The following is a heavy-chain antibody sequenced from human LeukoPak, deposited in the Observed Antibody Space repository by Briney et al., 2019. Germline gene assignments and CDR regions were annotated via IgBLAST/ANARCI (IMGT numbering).Heavy chain of an antibody. D-gene: IGHD6-6*01. Sequence: PSETLSLTCTVSGGSISSYYWSWIRQPPGKGLEWIGYIYYSGSTNYNPSLKSRVTISVDTSKNQFSLKLSSVTAADTAVYYCATDSSSSVYYYYGMDVWGQGSTVTVSS. CDR3: ATDSSSSVYYYYGMDV. J-gene: IGHJ6*02. V-gene: IGHV4-59*08. CDR2: IYYSGST. CDR1: GGSISSYY.